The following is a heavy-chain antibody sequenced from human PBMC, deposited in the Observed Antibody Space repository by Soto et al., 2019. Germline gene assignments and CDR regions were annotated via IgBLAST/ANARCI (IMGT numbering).Heavy chain of an antibody. J-gene: IGHJ4*02. CDR2: IFPLTDIP. CDR1: GGTFRNYP. Sequence: QVQLVQSGTEVKKPGSSVKVSCKASGGTFRNYPINWVRQAPGQGLEWMGSIFPLTDIPDYAQNFQARLKISEEKSTRPDYMELRSLTSDDTAMYFCARGPLVVLNYFESWGQGTLVTVSS. CDR3: ARGPLVVLNYFES. V-gene: IGHV1-69*02.